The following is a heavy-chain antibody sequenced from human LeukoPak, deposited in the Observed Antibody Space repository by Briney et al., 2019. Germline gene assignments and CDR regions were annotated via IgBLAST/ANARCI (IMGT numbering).Heavy chain of an antibody. CDR3: ARVMAVNPDWFDP. CDR2: IYNTGST. D-gene: IGHD5-24*01. J-gene: IGHJ5*02. Sequence: SQTLSLTCTVSGASISSESYYWTWIRQPAGKRLEWIGRIYNTGSTNYNPSLNSRVTISIDTSKNQFSLKLNSVTAADTAVYYCARVMAVNPDWFDPWGQGTLVTVSS. CDR1: GASISSESYY. V-gene: IGHV4-61*02.